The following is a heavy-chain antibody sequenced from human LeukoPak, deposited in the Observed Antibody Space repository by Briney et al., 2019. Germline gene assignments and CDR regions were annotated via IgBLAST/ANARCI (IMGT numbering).Heavy chain of an antibody. CDR3: ARDESYSSGWYLGLFDP. J-gene: IGHJ5*02. CDR2: INPNSGGT. Sequence: ASVKVSCKASGYTFTGYYMHWVRQAPGQGLEWMGWINPNSGGTNYAQKFQGRVTMTRDTSISTAYMELSRLRSDDTAVYYCARDESYSSGWYLGLFDPWGQGTLVTVSS. CDR1: GYTFTGYY. D-gene: IGHD6-19*01. V-gene: IGHV1-2*02.